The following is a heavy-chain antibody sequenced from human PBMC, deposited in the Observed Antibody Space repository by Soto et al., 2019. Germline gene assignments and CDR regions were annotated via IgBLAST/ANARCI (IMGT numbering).Heavy chain of an antibody. J-gene: IGHJ4*02. CDR1: GFTFNNYA. V-gene: IGHV3-23*01. D-gene: IGHD6-13*01. CDR2: ISGGGDTT. Sequence: GGSLRLSCAGSGFTFNNYAMTWVRQAPGKGPEWVSAISGGGDTTYYADSVKGRFTISRDNSKNTLYLQMNSLRAEDTAVYYCAKHGPQYSSSLTYYWGQGTLVTVSS. CDR3: AKHGPQYSSSLTYY.